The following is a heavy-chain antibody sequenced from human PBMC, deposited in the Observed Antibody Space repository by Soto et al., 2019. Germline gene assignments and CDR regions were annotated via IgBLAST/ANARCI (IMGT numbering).Heavy chain of an antibody. Sequence: ASVKVSCKVSGYTLTELSMHWVRQAPGKGLEWMGGFDPEDGETIYAQKFQGRVTMTEDTSTDTAYMELSSLRSEDTAVYYCASDDFWSGYPTGPTDAFDIWGQGTMVTVSS. D-gene: IGHD3-3*01. J-gene: IGHJ3*02. CDR2: FDPEDGET. CDR1: GYTLTELS. V-gene: IGHV1-24*01. CDR3: ASDDFWSGYPTGPTDAFDI.